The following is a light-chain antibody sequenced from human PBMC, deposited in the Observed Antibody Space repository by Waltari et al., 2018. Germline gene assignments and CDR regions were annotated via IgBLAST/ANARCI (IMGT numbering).Light chain of an antibody. CDR3: ETGGFGIWR. CDR2: VNSDGSY. Sequence: QLILTQSPSASAPLGASVKLTCTLSSGHSNSALAWLQRQPEKGPRYLMKVNSDGSYIKGDGIPDRFSGSSSGADRYLTISSLQSEDEADYYCETGGFGIWRFGGGTKLTVL. CDR1: SGHSNSA. V-gene: IGLV4-69*01. J-gene: IGLJ2*01.